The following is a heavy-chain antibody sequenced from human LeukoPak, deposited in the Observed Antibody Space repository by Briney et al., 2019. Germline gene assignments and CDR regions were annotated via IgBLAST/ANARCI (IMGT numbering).Heavy chain of an antibody. CDR3: ARGGGRWYLTYFDY. CDR2: IYTSGST. CDR1: GGSIGSGSYY. Sequence: PSETLSLTCTVSGGSIGSGSYYWSWIRQPAGKGLEWIGRIYTSGSTNYNPSLKSRVTISVDTSKNQFSLKLSSVTAADTAVYYCARGGGRWYLTYFDYWGQGTLVTVSS. J-gene: IGHJ4*02. V-gene: IGHV4-61*02. D-gene: IGHD4-23*01.